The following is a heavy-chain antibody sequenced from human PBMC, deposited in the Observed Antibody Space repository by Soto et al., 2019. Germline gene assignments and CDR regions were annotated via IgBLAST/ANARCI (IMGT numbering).Heavy chain of an antibody. Sequence: QVQLVQSGAEVKKPGASVTISCKASGFTFTTYFMHWQRQAPGQGLEWMGVISPGGDVTSYAQKFQGRVTVTKDTSTTTVYMDLSSLRSDDTAVYYCARDWRFSSGLDYWGQGTLVTVSS. D-gene: IGHD6-19*01. CDR2: ISPGGDVT. J-gene: IGHJ4*02. CDR3: ARDWRFSSGLDY. CDR1: GFTFTTYF. V-gene: IGHV1-46*01.